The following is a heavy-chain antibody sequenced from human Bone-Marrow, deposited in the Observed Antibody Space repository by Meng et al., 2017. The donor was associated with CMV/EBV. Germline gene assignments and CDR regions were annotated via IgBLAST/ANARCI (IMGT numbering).Heavy chain of an antibody. D-gene: IGHD6-6*01. CDR1: GGSISSSSYY. V-gene: IGHV4-39*01. CDR3: ARLVGGSRIAARSGTIDY. CDR2: IYYSGST. Sequence: SETLSLTCTVPGGSISSSSYYWGWIRQPPGKGLEWIGSIYYSGSTYYNPSLKSRVTISVDTSKNQFSLKLSSVTAADTAVYYCARLVGGSRIAARSGTIDYWGQGTLVTVSS. J-gene: IGHJ4*02.